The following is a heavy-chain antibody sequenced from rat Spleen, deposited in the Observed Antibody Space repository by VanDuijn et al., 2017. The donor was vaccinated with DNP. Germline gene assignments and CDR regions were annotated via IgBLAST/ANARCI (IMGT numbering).Heavy chain of an antibody. Sequence: EVRLVESGGGLVQPGRSLKLSCAASGFTFSDYFMAWVRQAPTKGLEWVAYITYDGGNTYYRDSVKGRFTISRDNAKSTLYLQMNSLRSEDMATYYCARPHYNNYGGFAYWGQGTLVTVSS. CDR2: ITYDGGNT. V-gene: IGHV5-22*01. D-gene: IGHD1-10*01. J-gene: IGHJ3*01. CDR3: ARPHYNNYGGFAY. CDR1: GFTFSDYF.